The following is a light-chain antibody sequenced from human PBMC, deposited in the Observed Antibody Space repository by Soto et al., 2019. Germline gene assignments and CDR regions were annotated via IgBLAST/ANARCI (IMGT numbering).Light chain of an antibody. V-gene: IGLV6-57*04. CDR2: DDD. CDR1: SGSIASTY. J-gene: IGLJ2*01. Sequence: NFMLTQPHSVSGSPGKTVTISCTRSSGSIASTYVQWYQQRPGSAPTTIIFDDDQRRSGVSDRFSGSIDSSSNSASLTISGLKIEDEADYYCQSYDSNKVIFGGGTKVTVL. CDR3: QSYDSNKVI.